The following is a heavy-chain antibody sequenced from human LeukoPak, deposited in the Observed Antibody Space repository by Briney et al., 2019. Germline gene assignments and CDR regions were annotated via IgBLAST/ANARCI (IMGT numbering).Heavy chain of an antibody. J-gene: IGHJ4*02. CDR3: ARGRVGPTLFDY. Sequence: PGGSLRLSCAASGFTFSNYWMHWVRQAPGKGLVWVSRINSDGSITSYADSVEGRFTISRDNAKNTLYLRMNSLRAEDTAVYYCARGRVGPTLFDYWGQGTLVTVSS. D-gene: IGHD1-26*01. CDR1: GFTFSNYW. CDR2: INSDGSIT. V-gene: IGHV3-74*01.